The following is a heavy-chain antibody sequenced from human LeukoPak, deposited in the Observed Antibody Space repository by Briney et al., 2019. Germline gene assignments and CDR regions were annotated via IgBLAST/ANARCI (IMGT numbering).Heavy chain of an antibody. D-gene: IGHD5-18*01. CDR3: ARAGGYAYGPSDY. CDR2: ISGSGDIT. V-gene: IGHV3-23*01. J-gene: IGHJ4*02. CDR1: GFPFITYA. Sequence: GGSLRLSCAASGFPFITYAMSWVRQAPGRGLEWVSAISGSGDITYYADSVKGRFTVSRDISKSMLYLQMNSLRAGDTAVYYCARAGGYAYGPSDYWGQGTLVTVSS.